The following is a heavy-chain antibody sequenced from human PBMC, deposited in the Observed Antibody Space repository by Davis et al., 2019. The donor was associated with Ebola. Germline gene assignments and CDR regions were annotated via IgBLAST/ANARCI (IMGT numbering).Heavy chain of an antibody. CDR1: GFTFITYA. CDR2: ISYDGSNK. Sequence: GGSLRPSCPASGFTFITYATTWVRQAPGKGLEWVAVISYDGSNKYYADSVKGRFTNPRDNSKNTLYLQMNSLRAEDTTVYYCANYIRRGAFDVWGQGTVVTVSS. CDR3: ANYIRRGAFDV. V-gene: IGHV3-30*18. D-gene: IGHD4-17*01. J-gene: IGHJ3*01.